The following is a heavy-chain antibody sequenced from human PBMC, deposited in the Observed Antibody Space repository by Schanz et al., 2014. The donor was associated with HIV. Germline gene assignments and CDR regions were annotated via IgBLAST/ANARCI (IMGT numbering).Heavy chain of an antibody. CDR3: AKDPSDREKAFDY. J-gene: IGHJ4*02. D-gene: IGHD3-22*01. CDR1: GGTFSNYA. Sequence: QVQLVQSGAEVKKPGSSVNVSCKTSGGTFSNYAISWVRQAPGQGLEWMGGIIPVSGTASYAQMFQGRVKIIADKSTSTAYMELSSLRAEDTAVFYCAKDPSDREKAFDYWGQGTLVTVSS. CDR2: IIPVSGTA. V-gene: IGHV1-69*06.